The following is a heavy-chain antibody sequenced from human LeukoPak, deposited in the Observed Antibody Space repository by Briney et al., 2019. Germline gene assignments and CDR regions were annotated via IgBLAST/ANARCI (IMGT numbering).Heavy chain of an antibody. J-gene: IGHJ4*02. CDR1: GFTFSSYA. Sequence: GRSLRLSCAASGFTFSSYAMRWVRQAPGKGLEWVAVISYDGSNKYYADSVKGRFTISRDNSKNTLYLQMNSLRAEDTAVYYCARDKRAVAALYYFDYWGQGTLVTVSS. D-gene: IGHD6-19*01. CDR2: ISYDGSNK. V-gene: IGHV3-30*04. CDR3: ARDKRAVAALYYFDY.